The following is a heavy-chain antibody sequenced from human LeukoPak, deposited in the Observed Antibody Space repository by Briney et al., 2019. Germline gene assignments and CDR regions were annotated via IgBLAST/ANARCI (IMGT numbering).Heavy chain of an antibody. Sequence: GESLKISCKGSGYSFTSYWISWVRQMPGKGLEWMGTIDPSDSYTNYSPSFQGHVTISADKSISTAYLQWSSLKASDTAMYYCARRGPSQSTSEYYFDYWGQGTLVTVSS. CDR3: ARRGPSQSTSEYYFDY. CDR1: GYSFTSYW. CDR2: IDPSDSYT. D-gene: IGHD2-2*01. J-gene: IGHJ4*02. V-gene: IGHV5-10-1*01.